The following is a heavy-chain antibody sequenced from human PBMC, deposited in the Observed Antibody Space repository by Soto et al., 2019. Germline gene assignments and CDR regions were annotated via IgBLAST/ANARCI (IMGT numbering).Heavy chain of an antibody. CDR2: IFSNDEK. J-gene: IGHJ6*03. CDR1: GFSLSNGKVG. CDR3: ARILFGRSVAGGYFYMDV. D-gene: IGHD6-19*01. Sequence: HVTLKESGPVLVKPTETLTLTCTVSGFSLSNGKVGVSWIRQPPGKALEWLAHIFSNDEKSCRTSLKSSLTISEDTSKSQVVLTMTNVDPVDTATYYCARILFGRSVAGGYFYMDVWGKGTTVTVSS. V-gene: IGHV2-26*01.